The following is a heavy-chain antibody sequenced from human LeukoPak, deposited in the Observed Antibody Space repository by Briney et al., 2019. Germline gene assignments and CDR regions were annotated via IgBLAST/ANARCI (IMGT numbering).Heavy chain of an antibody. V-gene: IGHV3-23*01. CDR2: ISGSGGST. CDR1: GFTFSSYA. D-gene: IGHD3-10*01. Sequence: GGSMRLSCAASGFTFSSYAMSWVRQAPGKGLEWVSAISGSGGSTYYADSVKGRFTISRDNSKSTLYLQMNSLRAEDTALYYCAKDRIGSGTYYYFDYWGQGTLVTVSS. J-gene: IGHJ4*02. CDR3: AKDRIGSGTYYYFDY.